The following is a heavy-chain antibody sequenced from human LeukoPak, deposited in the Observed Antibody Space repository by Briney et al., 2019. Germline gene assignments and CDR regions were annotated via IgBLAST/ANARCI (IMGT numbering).Heavy chain of an antibody. V-gene: IGHV4-59*01. CDR3: ARNLKQWLDPYDAFDI. D-gene: IGHD6-19*01. Sequence: SETLSLTCTVSGGSISSYYWSWIRQPPGKGLEWIGYIYYSGSTNYNPSLKGRVTISVDTSKNQFSLKLSSVTAADTAVYYCARNLKQWLDPYDAFDIWGQGTMVTVSS. CDR2: IYYSGST. CDR1: GGSISSYY. J-gene: IGHJ3*02.